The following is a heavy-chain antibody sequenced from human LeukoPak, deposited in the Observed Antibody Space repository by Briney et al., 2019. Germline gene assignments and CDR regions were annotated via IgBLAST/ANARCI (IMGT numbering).Heavy chain of an antibody. V-gene: IGHV3-23*01. J-gene: IGHJ4*02. CDR1: GFLLSCYV. CDR2: ISGSGGST. CDR3: AKVKG. Sequence: GGPLLHPCGPSGFLLSCYVMRWGRQATGKGMEWVSAISGSGGSTYYADSVKGRFTISRDNSKNTLYLQMNSLRAEDTAVYYCAKVKGWGQGTLVTVSS.